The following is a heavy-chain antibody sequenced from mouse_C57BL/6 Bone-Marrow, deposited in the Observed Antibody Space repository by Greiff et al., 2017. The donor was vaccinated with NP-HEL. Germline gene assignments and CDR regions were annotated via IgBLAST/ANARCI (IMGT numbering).Heavy chain of an antibody. Sequence: EVQLQQSGAELVRPGASVKLSCTASGFNIKDDYMHWVKQRPEQGLEWIGWIDPENGDTEYASKFQGKATITADTSSNTAYLQLSSLTSEDTAVYYCTRLLPYYAMDYWGQGTSVTVSS. J-gene: IGHJ4*01. D-gene: IGHD2-3*01. CDR2: IDPENGDT. V-gene: IGHV14-4*01. CDR3: TRLLPYYAMDY. CDR1: GFNIKDDY.